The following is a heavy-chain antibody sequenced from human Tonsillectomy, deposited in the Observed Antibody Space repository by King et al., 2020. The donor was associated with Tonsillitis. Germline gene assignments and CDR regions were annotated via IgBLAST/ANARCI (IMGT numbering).Heavy chain of an antibody. V-gene: IGHV4-59*01. CDR1: GGSISTYY. CDR2: IHYSEST. Sequence: QLQESGPGLVKPSETLSLTCTVSGGSISTYYWSWIRQPPGKGLEWIGNIHYSESTNYNSSLRSRVTMSMDTSKNQFSLRLASVTAADTAAYYCAGGGGWLTDNWGQGTLVTVSS. D-gene: IGHD1-26*01. CDR3: AGGGGWLTDN. J-gene: IGHJ4*02.